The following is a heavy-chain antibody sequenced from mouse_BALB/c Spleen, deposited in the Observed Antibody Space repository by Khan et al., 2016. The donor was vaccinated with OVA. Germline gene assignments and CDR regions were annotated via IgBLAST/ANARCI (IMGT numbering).Heavy chain of an antibody. V-gene: IGHV1S81*02. CDR3: TRAEGYYGSSYRYYFGY. CDR2: INPRNGGT. D-gene: IGHD1-1*01. CDR1: GYTFTSYY. Sequence: QVQLQQSGAELVKPGASVMLSCKASGYTFTSYYMYWVKQRPGQGLEWIGGINPRNGGTHFNAKFKSKATMTVDKSSSTAYSQHSSLTTEDSAVYYCTRAEGYYGSSYRYYFGYWGQGTTLTVSS. J-gene: IGHJ2*01.